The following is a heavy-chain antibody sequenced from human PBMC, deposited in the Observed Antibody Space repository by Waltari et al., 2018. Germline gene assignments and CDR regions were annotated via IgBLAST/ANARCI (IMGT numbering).Heavy chain of an antibody. V-gene: IGHV4-31*03. CDR1: GGSISSGGYY. Sequence: QVQLQESGPGLVKPSQTLSLTCTVSGGSISSGGYYWSWIRQHPGKGLEWIGYIYYSGSTYYNPSLKSRVTISVDTSKNQFSLKLSSVTAADTAVYYCARGEEFWGQQLAGHDAFDIWGQGTMVTVSS. CDR2: IYYSGST. D-gene: IGHD6-13*01. J-gene: IGHJ3*02. CDR3: ARGEEFWGQQLAGHDAFDI.